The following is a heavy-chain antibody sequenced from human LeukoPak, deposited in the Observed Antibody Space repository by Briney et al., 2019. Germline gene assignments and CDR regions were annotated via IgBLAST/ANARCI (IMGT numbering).Heavy chain of an antibody. Sequence: GGSLRLSCAASGFTFSSYSMNWVRRAPGKGLEWVSYISTRSITTYYADSVKGRFTISRDNAKNSLYLQMNSLRADDTAVYYCAIFGGSGGDYWGQGTLVTVSS. CDR3: AIFGGSGGDY. V-gene: IGHV3-48*04. D-gene: IGHD3-10*01. CDR1: GFTFSSYS. J-gene: IGHJ4*02. CDR2: ISTRSITT.